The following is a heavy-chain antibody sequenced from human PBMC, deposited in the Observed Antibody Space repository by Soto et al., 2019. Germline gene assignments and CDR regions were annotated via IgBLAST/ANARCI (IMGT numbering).Heavy chain of an antibody. Sequence: GGSLRLSFAASGFTFSSHWMNWVHQAPGKGLVWVSRISGDGRTTSHADSVKGRFTISRDNAKNTLYLQVNSLRVEDTAVYYCARGVPNCSSSSCYFDFWGQGILVTVSS. J-gene: IGHJ4*02. CDR1: GFTFSSHW. D-gene: IGHD2-2*01. CDR3: ARGVPNCSSSSCYFDF. CDR2: ISGDGRTT. V-gene: IGHV3-74*01.